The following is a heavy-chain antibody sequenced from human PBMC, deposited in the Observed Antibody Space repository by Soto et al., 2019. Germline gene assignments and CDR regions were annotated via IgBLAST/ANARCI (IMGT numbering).Heavy chain of an antibody. J-gene: IGHJ4*02. V-gene: IGHV3-72*01. Sequence: EVQLVESGGGLVQPGGSPRLSCAASGFTFSDHYMDWVRQAPGKGLEWVGRSRNKANSYSTEYAASVKGRFTISRDESKNSLDLQMNSLKTEDTAVYYYAKFSERYNRRLASWGQGTLVTFYS. CDR3: AKFSERYNRRLAS. CDR2: SRNKANSYST. D-gene: IGHD1-26*01. CDR1: GFTFSDHY.